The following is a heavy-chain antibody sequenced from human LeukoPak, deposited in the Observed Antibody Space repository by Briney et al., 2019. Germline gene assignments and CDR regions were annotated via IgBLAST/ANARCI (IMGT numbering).Heavy chain of an antibody. CDR2: IYTSGST. CDR1: GGSISSYY. Sequence: PSETLSLTCTVSGGSISSYYWGWIRQPAGKGLEWIGRIYTSGSTNYSPSLKSRVTISVDKSKNQFSLKLSSLTAADTAVYYCARATVTTLNYYYYMDVWGKGTTVTVSS. J-gene: IGHJ6*03. D-gene: IGHD4-17*01. CDR3: ARATVTTLNYYYYMDV. V-gene: IGHV4-4*07.